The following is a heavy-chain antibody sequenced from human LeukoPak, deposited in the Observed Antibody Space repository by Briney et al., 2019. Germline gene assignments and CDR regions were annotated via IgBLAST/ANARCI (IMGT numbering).Heavy chain of an antibody. CDR2: IKQDGSEK. J-gene: IGHJ6*03. CDR3: ARGITGTTFLWVGHYYMDV. D-gene: IGHD1-7*01. V-gene: IGHV3-7*01. Sequence: GGSLRLSCAASGFTFSSYWMSWVRQAPGKGLEWVANIKQDGSEKYYVDSVKGRFTISRDNAKNSLYLQMNSLRAEDTAVYYCARGITGTTFLWVGHYYMDVWGKGTTVTVSS. CDR1: GFTFSSYW.